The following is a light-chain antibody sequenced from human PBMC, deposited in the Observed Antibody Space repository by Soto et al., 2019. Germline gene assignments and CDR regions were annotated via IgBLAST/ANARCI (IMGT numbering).Light chain of an antibody. V-gene: IGLV1-44*01. Sequence: QSVLTQSHSASGSSGQTVSISCSGSSSNIGSNTVNWYQLVPGTAPKLLIYSNDQRPSAVPGRFSGSKSGTSASLTISGLHSEDEADYYCATWDDSLNNVIFGGGTQLTVL. J-gene: IGLJ2*01. CDR2: SND. CDR3: ATWDDSLNNVI. CDR1: SSNIGSNT.